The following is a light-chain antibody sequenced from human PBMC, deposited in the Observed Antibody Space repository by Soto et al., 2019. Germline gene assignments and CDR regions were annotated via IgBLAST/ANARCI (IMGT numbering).Light chain of an antibody. CDR2: LGS. CDR3: MQSLQTPLT. J-gene: IGKJ4*01. Sequence: DIVMTQAPLSLPVTPGEPASISCRSSQSLLHSNGYKYLDWYLQKPGQSPQLLIYLGSNRASGVPDRFGGSGSGTDFTLEISRVEAEDVGVYYCMQSLQTPLTFGGGTKVEIK. V-gene: IGKV2-28*01. CDR1: QSLLHSNGYKY.